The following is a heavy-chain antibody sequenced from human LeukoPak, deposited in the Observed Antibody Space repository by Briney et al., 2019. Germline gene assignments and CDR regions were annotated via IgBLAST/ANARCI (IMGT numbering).Heavy chain of an antibody. V-gene: IGHV3-74*01. CDR2: INTDGRVT. CDR3: IRETHVGLHLEY. Sequence: GGSLRLSCAASGFTFSNNWMHWVRQAPGKGLVWVARINTDGRVTTYADSVKGRFTVSRDNAENTLYLQMNNLRPEDTAVYYCIRETHVGLHLEYWGQGTLATVS. D-gene: IGHD3-10*02. CDR1: GFTFSNNW. J-gene: IGHJ4*02.